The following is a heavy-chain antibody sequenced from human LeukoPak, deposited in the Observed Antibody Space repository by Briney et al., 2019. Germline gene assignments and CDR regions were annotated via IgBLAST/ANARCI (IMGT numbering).Heavy chain of an antibody. CDR3: ARDRGPRTGFMVREAYDY. J-gene: IGHJ4*02. CDR1: GFTFSDYW. Sequence: GGSLRLSCAASGFTFSDYWIHWARQAPGKGLVWVSRINTDGSITNYADSVKGRFSISRDNAKNTLYLQMSSLRAEDTAVYYCARDRGPRTGFMVREAYDYWGQGTLVTVSS. V-gene: IGHV3-74*01. D-gene: IGHD3-10*01. CDR2: INTDGSIT.